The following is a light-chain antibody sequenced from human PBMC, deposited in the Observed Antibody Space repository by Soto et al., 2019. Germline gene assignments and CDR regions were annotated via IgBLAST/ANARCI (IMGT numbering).Light chain of an antibody. CDR2: HAS. V-gene: IGKV1-5*01. CDR1: QSISTS. Sequence: DIQMTQSPATLPASAGDRVTITCRASQSISTSLTWYQQKPAKAPNLLIYHASSLESGVPSRFSGSGSGTEFTLTISSLQPDDFATYYCQQYMSYSFGQGTKVDIK. CDR3: QQYMSYS. J-gene: IGKJ1*01.